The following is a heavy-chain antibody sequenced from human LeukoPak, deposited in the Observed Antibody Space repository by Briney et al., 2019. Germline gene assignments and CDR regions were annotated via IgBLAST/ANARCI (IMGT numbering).Heavy chain of an antibody. D-gene: IGHD4-17*01. CDR2: ISGSGGST. CDR1: GFTFSSYA. J-gene: IGHJ4*02. V-gene: IGHV3-23*01. Sequence: GGSLRLSCAASGFTFSSYAMSWVRQAPGKGLEWVSAISGSGGSTYYADSVKGRFTISRDNSKNTLYLQMNSLRAEDTAVYYCAKDGPDYGVYVSYFDYWGQGTLVTVSS. CDR3: AKDGPDYGVYVSYFDY.